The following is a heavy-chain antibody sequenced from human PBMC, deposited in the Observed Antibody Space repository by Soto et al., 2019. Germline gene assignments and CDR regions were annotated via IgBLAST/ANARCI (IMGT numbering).Heavy chain of an antibody. CDR2: INAGNGNT. CDR1: GYTFTSYA. Sequence: QVQLVQSGAEVKKPGASVKVSCKASGYTFTSYAMYWVRQAPGQRLEWMGWINAGNGNTKYSQKFQGRVTITRDTSVSTAYMELSSLRSEDTAVYYCARDMGFGLSDYWGQGTLVTVSS. CDR3: ARDMGFGLSDY. D-gene: IGHD3-10*01. J-gene: IGHJ4*02. V-gene: IGHV1-3*01.